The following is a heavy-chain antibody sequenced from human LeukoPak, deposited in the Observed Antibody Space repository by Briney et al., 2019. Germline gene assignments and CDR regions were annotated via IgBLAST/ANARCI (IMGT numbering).Heavy chain of an antibody. D-gene: IGHD1-1*01. V-gene: IGHV6-1*01. CDR1: GDSVSSNSAA. CDR3: ARFVLGTKLEGFDY. J-gene: IGHJ4*02. Sequence: SQTLSLTCAISGDSVSSNSAAWNWTRQSPSRGLEWLGRTYYRSKWYNDYAVSVKSRITINPDTSKNQFSLQLNSVTPEDTAVYYCARFVLGTKLEGFDYWGQGTLVTVSS. CDR2: TYYRSKWYN.